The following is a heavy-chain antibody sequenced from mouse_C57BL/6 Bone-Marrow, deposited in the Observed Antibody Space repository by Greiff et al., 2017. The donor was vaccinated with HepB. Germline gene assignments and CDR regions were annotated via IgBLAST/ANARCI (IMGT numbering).Heavy chain of an antibody. CDR1: GYTFTSYW. CDR3: PITTVVAPYYAMDY. Sequence: QVQLKQPGAELVKPGASVKLSCKASGYTFTSYWIHWVKQRPGQGLEWIGMIHPNSGSTNYNEKFKSKATLTVDKSSSTAYMQLSSLTSEDSAVYYCPITTVVAPYYAMDYWGQGTSVTVSS. CDR2: IHPNSGST. V-gene: IGHV1-64*01. J-gene: IGHJ4*01. D-gene: IGHD1-1*01.